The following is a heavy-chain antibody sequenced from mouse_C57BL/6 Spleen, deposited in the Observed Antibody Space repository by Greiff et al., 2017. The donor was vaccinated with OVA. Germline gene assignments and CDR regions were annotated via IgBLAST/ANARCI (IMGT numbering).Heavy chain of an antibody. Sequence: EVKLMESGGGLVKPGGSLKLSCAASGFTFSDYGMHWVRQAPEKGLEWVAYISSGSSTIYYADTVKGRFTIARDNAKNTLFLQMTSLRSEDTAMYYCASGYYAMDYWGKGTSVTVSS. J-gene: IGHJ4*01. V-gene: IGHV5-17*01. CDR1: GFTFSDYG. CDR2: ISSGSSTI. CDR3: ASGYYAMDY.